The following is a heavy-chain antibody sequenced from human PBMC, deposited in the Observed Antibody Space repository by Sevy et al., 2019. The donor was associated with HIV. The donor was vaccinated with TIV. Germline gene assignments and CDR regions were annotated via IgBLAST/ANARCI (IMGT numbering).Heavy chain of an antibody. CDR3: AAEDMTTFGGQFRVFDF. Sequence: ASVKVSCKASGFTFTSSAVQWVRQTRGQRLQWIGWIVVGSGVTNYAQSFQEGVSIIGDMSTSKVSMEVTSLTSDDTAVYYWAAEDMTTFGGQFRVFDFWGQGTVVTVSS. V-gene: IGHV1-58*01. J-gene: IGHJ3*01. D-gene: IGHD3-16*01. CDR2: IVVGSGVT. CDR1: GFTFTSSA.